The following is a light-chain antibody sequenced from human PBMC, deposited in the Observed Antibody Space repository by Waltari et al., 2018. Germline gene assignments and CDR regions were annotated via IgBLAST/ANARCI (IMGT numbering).Light chain of an antibody. CDR1: QSILYRSNNENY. V-gene: IGKV4-1*01. Sequence: DIVMTQSPDSLAVSLGERATINCKSSQSILYRSNNENYLAWYQQKPGQPPKLLIYWASTRESGVPDRFSGGGSGTDFTLTISSLQAEDVAIYYCQPYYTTPLTFGGGTKVEIK. CDR2: WAS. J-gene: IGKJ4*01. CDR3: QPYYTTPLT.